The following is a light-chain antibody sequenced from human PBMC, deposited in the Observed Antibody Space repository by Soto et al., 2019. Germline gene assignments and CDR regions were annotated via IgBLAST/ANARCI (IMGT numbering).Light chain of an antibody. J-gene: IGKJ4*01. Sequence: DIVMTQSPLSLPVTPGEPASISCRSSQSLLHSNGYNYLDWYLQKPGQSPQLLIYLGSNRAAGVPDRFRGSGSGTDCTLKISRVEAEDVGVYYCMQALQTRITFGGGTKVEIK. CDR2: LGS. CDR1: QSLLHSNGYNY. CDR3: MQALQTRIT. V-gene: IGKV2-28*01.